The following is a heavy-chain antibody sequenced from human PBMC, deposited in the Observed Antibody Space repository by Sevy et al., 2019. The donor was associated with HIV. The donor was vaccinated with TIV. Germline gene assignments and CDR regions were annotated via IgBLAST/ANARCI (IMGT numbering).Heavy chain of an antibody. V-gene: IGHV4-34*12. CDR1: GGSFSGYY. CDR2: IIHSGNT. J-gene: IGHJ5*02. CDR3: ARAYSTSWQNVFDP. Sequence: SETLSLTCAVYGGSFSGYYWTWIRQPPGKGLEWIGEIIHSGNTNYNPSLKSRVTISADTSKSQFSLKLNSVTAADTAVYYCARAYSTSWQNVFDPWGQGTLVTVSS. D-gene: IGHD6-13*01.